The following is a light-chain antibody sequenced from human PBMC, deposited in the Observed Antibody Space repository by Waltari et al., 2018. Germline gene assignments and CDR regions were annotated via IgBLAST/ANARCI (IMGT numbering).Light chain of an antibody. CDR1: SSYVGGYNY. Sequence: QSALTQPASVSGSPGQSITISCTGTSSYVGGYNYVSWYQQHPDKAPKLMIYDVSERPSGVSNHFSGSKSGNTASLTISGLQAEDEADYYCSSYTSSNTWVFGGGTKLTVL. CDR2: DVS. CDR3: SSYTSSNTWV. V-gene: IGLV2-14*01. J-gene: IGLJ3*02.